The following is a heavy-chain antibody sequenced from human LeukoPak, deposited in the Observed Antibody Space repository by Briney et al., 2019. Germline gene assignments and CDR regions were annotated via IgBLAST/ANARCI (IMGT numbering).Heavy chain of an antibody. CDR2: IYHSGST. Sequence: SQTLSLTCTVSGDSISSGGYYWSWIRQPPGKGLEWIGYIYHSGSTYYNPSLKSRVTISVDRSKNQFSLNLSSVTAADTAVYYCARGHHGTGTIWDYWGXGXLVTVSS. CDR1: GDSISSGGYY. D-gene: IGHD1-7*01. V-gene: IGHV4-30-2*01. CDR3: ARGHHGTGTIWDY. J-gene: IGHJ4*01.